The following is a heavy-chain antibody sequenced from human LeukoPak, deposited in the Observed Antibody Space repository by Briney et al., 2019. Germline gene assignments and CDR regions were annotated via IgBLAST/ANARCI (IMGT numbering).Heavy chain of an antibody. D-gene: IGHD5-24*01. V-gene: IGHV4-59*08. CDR2: IYYSGST. CDR1: GGSISSYY. CDR3: ARHRRAGFRDGYNAFDY. J-gene: IGHJ4*02. Sequence: PSETLSLTCTVSGGSISSYYWRWIRQPPGKGLEWIGYIYYSGSTNYNPSLKSRVTISVDTSKNQFSLKLSSVTAADTAVYYCARHRRAGFRDGYNAFDYWGQGTLVTVSS.